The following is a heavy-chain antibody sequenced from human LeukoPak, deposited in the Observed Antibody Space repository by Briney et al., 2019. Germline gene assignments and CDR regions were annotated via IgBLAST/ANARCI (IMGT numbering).Heavy chain of an antibody. CDR1: GFTFSSYA. CDR2: ISGSGGST. D-gene: IGHD5-18*01. CDR3: ALRHGYSYGPAGYFDY. V-gene: IGHV3-23*01. J-gene: IGHJ4*02. Sequence: GGSLRLSCAASGFTFSSYAMSWVRQAPGKGLEWVSAISGSGGSTYYADSVKGRFTISRGNSKNTLYLQMNSLRAEDTAVYYCALRHGYSYGPAGYFDYWGQGTLVTVSS.